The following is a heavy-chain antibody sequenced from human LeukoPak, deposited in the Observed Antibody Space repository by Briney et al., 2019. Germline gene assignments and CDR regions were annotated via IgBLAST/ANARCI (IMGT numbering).Heavy chain of an antibody. Sequence: GWISAYNGNTNHAQKLQGRVTMTTDTSTSTAYMELRSLRSDDTAVYYCARRAWAVAGDYWGQGTLVTVSS. CDR3: ARRAWAVAGDY. D-gene: IGHD6-19*01. V-gene: IGHV1-18*01. CDR2: ISAYNGNT. J-gene: IGHJ4*02.